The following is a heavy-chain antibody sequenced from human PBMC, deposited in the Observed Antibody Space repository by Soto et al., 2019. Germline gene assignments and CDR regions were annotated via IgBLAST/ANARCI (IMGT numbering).Heavy chain of an antibody. CDR1: GGSISSSSYY. J-gene: IGHJ5*02. CDR3: ARGYGPGRLRNWFDP. V-gene: IGHV4-39*01. Sequence: QLQLQESGPGLVKPSETLSLTCTVSGGSISSSSYYWGWIRQPPGKGLEWIGSIYYSGSTYYNPSLKSRVTISVDPSKNQFSLKLSSVTAADTAVYYCARGYGPGRLRNWFDPWGQGTLVTVSS. D-gene: IGHD3-10*01. CDR2: IYYSGST.